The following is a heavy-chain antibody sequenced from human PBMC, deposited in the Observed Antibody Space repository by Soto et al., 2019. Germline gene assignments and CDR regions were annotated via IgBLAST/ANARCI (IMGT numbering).Heavy chain of an antibody. V-gene: IGHV3-33*01. J-gene: IGHJ3*02. D-gene: IGHD4-17*01. CDR3: XXXXTTVVTPLDAFDI. CDR1: GFSFSNYG. CDR2: IWLDGSNE. Sequence: QTQLVESGGGVVQPGRSLRLSCAASGFSFSNYGMHWVRQAPGKGLEWVALIWLDGSNENYADFVKGRVTISRDNXXXXXXXXXXXXXXXXXXXXXXXXXXTTVVTPLDAFDIWGQGTMVTVSS.